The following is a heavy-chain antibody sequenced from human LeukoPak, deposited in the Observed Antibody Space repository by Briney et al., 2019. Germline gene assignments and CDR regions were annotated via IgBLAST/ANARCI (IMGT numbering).Heavy chain of an antibody. CDR2: ISSSSSYI. CDR1: GFTFSSYA. V-gene: IGHV3-21*01. CDR3: ARERSQPFDI. J-gene: IGHJ3*02. D-gene: IGHD2-2*01. Sequence: PGGSLRLSCAASGFTFSSYAMSWVRQAPGKGLEWVSSISSSSSYIYYADSVKGRFTISRDNAKNSLYLQMNSLRAEDTAVHYCARERSQPFDIWGQGTMVTVSS.